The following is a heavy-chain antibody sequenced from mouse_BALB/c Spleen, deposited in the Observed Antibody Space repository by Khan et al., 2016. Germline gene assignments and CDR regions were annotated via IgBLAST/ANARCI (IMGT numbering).Heavy chain of an antibody. CDR2: IDPANGNT. D-gene: IGHD2-4*01. V-gene: IGHV14-3*02. J-gene: IGHJ3*01. Sequence: VRLQQSGAELVKPGASVKLSCTASGFNIKDTYMHWVKQRPEQGLEWIGKIDPANGNTKYDPNFQGKATITADTSSNTAYLQLSSLTSEDTAVYYCARAYYDYWFAYWGQGTLVTVSA. CDR1: GFNIKDTY. CDR3: ARAYYDYWFAY.